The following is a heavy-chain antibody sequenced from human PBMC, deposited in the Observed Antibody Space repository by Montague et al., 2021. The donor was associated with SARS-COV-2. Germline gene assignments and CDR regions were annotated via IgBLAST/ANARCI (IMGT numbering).Heavy chain of an antibody. CDR1: GGSISSGGYY. Sequence: TLSLTCTVSGGSISSGGYYWSWIRQHPGKGLEWIGYIYYSGXTXYXXXXKGRVTISVDTSKNQFSLKLSSVTAADTAVYYCARARITMIVVVNAFDIWGQGTMVTVSS. CDR3: ARARITMIVVVNAFDI. J-gene: IGHJ3*02. CDR2: IYYSGXT. D-gene: IGHD3-22*01. V-gene: IGHV4-31*03.